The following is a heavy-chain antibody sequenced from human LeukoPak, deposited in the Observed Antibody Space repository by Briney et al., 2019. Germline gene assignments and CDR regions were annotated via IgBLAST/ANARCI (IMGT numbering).Heavy chain of an antibody. CDR3: ARGIHQKENDAFDI. V-gene: IGHV4-39*07. D-gene: IGHD2-2*01. Sequence: DPSETLSLTCTVSGGSISSSSYYWGWIRQPPGKGLEWIGSIYYSGSTYYNPSLKSRVTISVDTSKNQFSLKLSSVTAADTAVYYCARGIHQKENDAFDIWGQGTMVTVSS. CDR2: IYYSGST. J-gene: IGHJ3*02. CDR1: GGSISSSSYY.